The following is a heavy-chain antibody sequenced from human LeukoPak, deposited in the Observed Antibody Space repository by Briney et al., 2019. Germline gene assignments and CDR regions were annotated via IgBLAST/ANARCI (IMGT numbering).Heavy chain of an antibody. Sequence: PGGSLRLSCAASGFTFSSYAMSWVRQAPGKGLEWVSAISGSGGSTYYADSVKGRFTISRDNSKNTLYLQVNSLRAEDTAVYYCAKRPAYSYGAYFDYWGQGTLVTVSS. J-gene: IGHJ4*02. V-gene: IGHV3-23*01. CDR3: AKRPAYSYGAYFDY. CDR2: ISGSGGST. D-gene: IGHD5-18*01. CDR1: GFTFSSYA.